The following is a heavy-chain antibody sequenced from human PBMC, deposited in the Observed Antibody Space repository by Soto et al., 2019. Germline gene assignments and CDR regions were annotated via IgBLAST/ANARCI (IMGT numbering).Heavy chain of an antibody. CDR1: GFTFSSYA. CDR2: ISYDGSNK. V-gene: IGHV3-30*04. J-gene: IGHJ6*02. D-gene: IGHD1-26*01. Sequence: QVQLVESGGGVVQPGRSLRLSCAASGFTFSSYAMHWVRQAPGKGLEWVAVISYDGSNKYYADSVKGRFTISRDNSKNTLYLQMNSLRAEDTAVYYCAVMELPREYYYYGMDVWGQGTTVTVSS. CDR3: AVMELPREYYYYGMDV.